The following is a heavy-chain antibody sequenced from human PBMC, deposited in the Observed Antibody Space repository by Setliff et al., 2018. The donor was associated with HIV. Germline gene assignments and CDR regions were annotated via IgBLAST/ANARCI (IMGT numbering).Heavy chain of an antibody. J-gene: IGHJ3*02. CDR3: ARDLGGSYQDDAFDI. D-gene: IGHD1-26*01. CDR1: GGTFSSYA. Sequence: SVKVSCKASGGTFSSYAISWVRQAPGQGLEWMGGIIPIFGTANYAQKFQGRVTITTDESTSAAYMELSSLRSEDTAVYYCARDLGGSYQDDAFDIWGQGTMVTVSS. V-gene: IGHV1-69*05. CDR2: IIPIFGTA.